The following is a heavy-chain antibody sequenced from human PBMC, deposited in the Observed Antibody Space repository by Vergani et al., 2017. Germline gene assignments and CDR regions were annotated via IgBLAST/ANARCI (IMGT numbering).Heavy chain of an antibody. D-gene: IGHD1-26*01. Sequence: QVQLVESGGGVVQPGRSLRLSCAASGFTFSSYGMHWVRQAPGKGLEWVAVISYDGSNKYYADSVKGRFTISRDNSKNTLYLQMNSLRAEDTAVYYCAGGVGDLSGLCYWGQGTLVTVSS. J-gene: IGHJ4*02. CDR1: GFTFSSYG. V-gene: IGHV3-30*03. CDR2: ISYDGSNK. CDR3: AGGVGDLSGLCY.